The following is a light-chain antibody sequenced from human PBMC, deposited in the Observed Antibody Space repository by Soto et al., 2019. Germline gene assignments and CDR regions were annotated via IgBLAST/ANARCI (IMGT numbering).Light chain of an antibody. J-gene: IGKJ1*01. V-gene: IGKV1-5*01. CDR3: LQYDSYPWT. CDR1: QDISSW. Sequence: DIQMTQSPSTLSASVGDGVTITCRASQDISSWLAWYQQAPGKAPKFLIYYASTLQSGVPSRFSGSGSGTEFTLYISSLQPEDFGTYYCLQYDSYPWTFGQGTKVEIK. CDR2: YAS.